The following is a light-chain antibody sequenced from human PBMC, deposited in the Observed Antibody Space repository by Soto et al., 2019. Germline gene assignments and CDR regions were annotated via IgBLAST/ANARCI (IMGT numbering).Light chain of an antibody. CDR2: AVS. V-gene: IGKV1-39*01. J-gene: IGKJ5*01. CDR3: QQNYNTPLT. CDR1: QSVGTF. Sequence: DFELTQSPSSLSAFVGDRVTISCRASQSVGTFLCWYQQKPGTAPKLLVYAVSNLEIGVPSRFSGSGSGTNFTLTISGLQPEDFATYFCQQNYNTPLTFGQGTRLE.